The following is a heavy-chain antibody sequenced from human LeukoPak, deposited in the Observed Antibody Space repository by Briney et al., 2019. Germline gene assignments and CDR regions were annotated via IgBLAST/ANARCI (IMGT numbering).Heavy chain of an antibody. CDR1: GGSISSSSYY. D-gene: IGHD1-26*01. J-gene: IGHJ4*02. Sequence: SETLSLTCTVSGGSISSSSYYWGWIRQPPGKGLEWIGSIYYSGSTYYNPSLKSRVTISVDTSKNQFSLKLSSVTAADTAVYYCARDLYVGAGRYWGQGTLVTVSS. CDR2: IYYSGST. CDR3: ARDLYVGAGRY. V-gene: IGHV4-39*07.